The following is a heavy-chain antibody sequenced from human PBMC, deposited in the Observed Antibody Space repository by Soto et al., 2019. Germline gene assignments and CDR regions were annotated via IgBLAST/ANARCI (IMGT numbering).Heavy chain of an antibody. CDR1: GGTFNTYT. CDR2: IIPIFGTA. CDR3: GKTPRYSFPTPAPLTT. Sequence: QVHLLQSGPEMKKPGSSVTVSCKASGGTFNTYTFSWVRRAPGQGLEWMGSIIPIFGTANYAPRFQGRLSITADQSATTTYMDLPTRPSEQTPFYYCGKTPRYSFPTPAPLTTWAKAPLVTSSP. J-gene: IGHJ1*01. V-gene: IGHV1-69*08. D-gene: IGHD5-18*01.